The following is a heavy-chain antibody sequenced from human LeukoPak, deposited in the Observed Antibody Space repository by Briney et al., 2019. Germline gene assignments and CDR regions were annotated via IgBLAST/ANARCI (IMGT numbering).Heavy chain of an antibody. CDR1: GGSISSSSYY. CDR2: IYYSGST. CDR3: ARRMKAWLQLGYFDY. Sequence: SETLSLTCTVSGGSISSSSYYWGWIRQPPGKGLEWIGSIYYSGSTYYNPSLKSRVTISVDTSKNQFSLKLSSVTAADTTVYYCARRMKAWLQLGYFDYWGQGTLVTVSS. J-gene: IGHJ4*02. D-gene: IGHD5-24*01. V-gene: IGHV4-39*01.